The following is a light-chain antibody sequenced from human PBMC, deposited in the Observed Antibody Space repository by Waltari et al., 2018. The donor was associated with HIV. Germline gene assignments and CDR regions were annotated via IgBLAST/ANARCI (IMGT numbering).Light chain of an antibody. CDR2: GVN. V-gene: IGLV2-11*01. J-gene: IGLJ3*02. CDR1: SRYVNNYNY. Sequence: QSALTQPRPVSGSPGQSVTISCTGTSRYVNNYNYVSWYQHHPGEAPKLVIFGVNKRPSGVPARFSGSNSGNTASLTISGLQAEVEGHYYCGSYAGSSIHWVFGAGTKLTVL. CDR3: GSYAGSSIHWV.